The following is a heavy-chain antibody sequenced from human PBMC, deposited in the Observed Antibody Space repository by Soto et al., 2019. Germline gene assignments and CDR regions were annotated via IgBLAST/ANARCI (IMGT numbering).Heavy chain of an antibody. CDR2: ISYDGSNK. D-gene: IGHD4-17*01. J-gene: IGHJ4*02. CDR3: ARADYGDYGCRDY. CDR1: GFTFSSYA. V-gene: IGHV3-30-3*01. Sequence: QVQLVESGGGVVQPGRSLRLSCAASGFTFSSYAMHWVRQAPGKGLEWVAVISYDGSNKYYADSVKGRFTISRDNSKNTLYLQMNSLRAEDTAVYYCARADYGDYGCRDYWGQGTMVTVSS.